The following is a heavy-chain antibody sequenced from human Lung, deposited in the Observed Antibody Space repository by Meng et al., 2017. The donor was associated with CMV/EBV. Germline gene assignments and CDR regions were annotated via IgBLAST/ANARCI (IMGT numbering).Heavy chain of an antibody. V-gene: IGHV4-4*02. CDR3: ATQESRDGHNPY. CDR2: MYHSGTT. CDR1: GGSISSSYW. J-gene: IGHJ4*02. D-gene: IGHD5-24*01. Sequence: PPQELGPGLGKPSGTLCLPCVVSGGSISSSYWWTWVRQSPGKGLEWIGEMYHSGTTNYNPSLKSRVTISMGKSNNQLPLKLNSVTAADTAVYYCATQESRDGHNPYWGQGTLVTVSS.